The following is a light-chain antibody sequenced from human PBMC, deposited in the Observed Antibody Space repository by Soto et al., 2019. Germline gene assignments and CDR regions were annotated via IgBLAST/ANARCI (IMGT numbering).Light chain of an antibody. V-gene: IGKV3-11*01. J-gene: IGKJ4*01. Sequence: EIVLTQSPATLSLSPGERATLSCRASQSVYSKLAWYQQKPGQAPRLLIYDASNRATGIPARFSGSGSGTDFTLTISSLDPEDFAVYFCQQRINSLTFGGGTKVESK. CDR3: QQRINSLT. CDR1: QSVYSK. CDR2: DAS.